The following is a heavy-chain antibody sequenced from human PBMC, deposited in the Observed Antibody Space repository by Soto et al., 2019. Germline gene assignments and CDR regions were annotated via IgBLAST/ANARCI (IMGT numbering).Heavy chain of an antibody. CDR2: IQQDVSVT. D-gene: IGHD2-15*01. CDR3: ARVRGGYCSGVTCYGAFDI. Sequence: EVQLLESGGGLVQPGGSLRLSCAASGFTFSSYWMSWVRQAPGKGLEWVANIQQDVSVTYYVDSVKGLFTISRDNAKNALYLQMNSLRAEDTAVYSCARVRGGYCSGVTCYGAFDIWGQGTMVTVSS. CDR1: GFTFSSYW. V-gene: IGHV3-7*04. J-gene: IGHJ3*02.